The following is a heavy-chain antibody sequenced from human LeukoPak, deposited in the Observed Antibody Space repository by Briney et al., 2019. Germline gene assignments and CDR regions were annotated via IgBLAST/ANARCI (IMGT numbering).Heavy chain of an antibody. J-gene: IGHJ6*02. CDR1: GYTFTSYG. Sequence: ASVNVSCKASGYTFTSYGINWVRQATGQGLEWMGWMNPNSGNTGYAQKFQGRVTMTRNTSIRPGYMELSSLRSEETAVYYCARIPRLRGKGYYGMDVWGQGTTVTVSS. V-gene: IGHV1-8*01. CDR3: ARIPRLRGKGYYGMDV. D-gene: IGHD3-10*01. CDR2: MNPNSGNT.